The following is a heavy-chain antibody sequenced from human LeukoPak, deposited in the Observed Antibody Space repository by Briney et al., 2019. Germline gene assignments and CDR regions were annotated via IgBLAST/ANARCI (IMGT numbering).Heavy chain of an antibody. CDR1: GFTFSNDW. J-gene: IGHJ4*02. Sequence: GGSLRLSCVSSGFTFSNDWMTWVRQAPGKGLEWVAHIKQDGSLEYYVDSVKGRFTISRDNAKNSLYLQMNSLRAEDTAVYYCATSSGSSYWGQGTLVTVSS. CDR2: IKQDGSLE. CDR3: ATSSGSSY. D-gene: IGHD6-25*01. V-gene: IGHV3-7*01.